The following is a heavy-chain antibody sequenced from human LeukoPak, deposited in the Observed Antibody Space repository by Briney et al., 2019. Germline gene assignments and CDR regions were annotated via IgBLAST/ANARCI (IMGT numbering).Heavy chain of an antibody. CDR2: IRTDGSKK. CDR3: ARDRCGAGTCHYYFDY. V-gene: IGHV3-33*08. Sequence: PGTSLRLSCKASGFTFSSYAMHWVRQAPGKGLEWMAIIRTDGSKKYYGDSVQGRFTISRDNSKNTVDLQMSSLRDEDTAVYYCARDRCGAGTCHYYFDYWGQGTLVTVSS. CDR1: GFTFSSYA. D-gene: IGHD2-15*01. J-gene: IGHJ4*02.